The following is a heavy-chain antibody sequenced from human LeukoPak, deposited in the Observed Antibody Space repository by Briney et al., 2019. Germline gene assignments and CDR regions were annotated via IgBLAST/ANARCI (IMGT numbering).Heavy chain of an antibody. CDR3: ARDKAGVPDY. V-gene: IGHV3-30*04. Sequence: GSLRLSCAASGFTFSSYAMHWVRQAPGKGLEWVAVISYDGSNKYYADSVKGRFTISRDNSKNTLYLQMNSLRAEDTAVYYCARDKAGVPDYWGQGTLVTVSS. J-gene: IGHJ4*02. CDR1: GFTFSSYA. D-gene: IGHD3-10*01. CDR2: ISYDGSNK.